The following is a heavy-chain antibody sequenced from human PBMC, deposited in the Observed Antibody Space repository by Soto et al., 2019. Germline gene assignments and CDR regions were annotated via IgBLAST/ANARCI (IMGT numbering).Heavy chain of an antibody. D-gene: IGHD6-13*01. CDR3: AKDGAIAAADYFFDY. Sequence: QVPLVESGGGVVQPGRSLKLSCAASGFTFSNYAIHWVRQAPGKGLEWVAVIASDGKDKRYVDSVKGRFTISRDNSKNTVYLQMNSLRGEDTAVYYCAKDGAIAAADYFFDYWGHGSLVTVSS. V-gene: IGHV3-30*18. J-gene: IGHJ4*01. CDR1: GFTFSNYA. CDR2: IASDGKDK.